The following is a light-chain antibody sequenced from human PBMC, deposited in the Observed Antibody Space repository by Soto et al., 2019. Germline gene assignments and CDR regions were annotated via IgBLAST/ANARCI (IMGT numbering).Light chain of an antibody. J-gene: IGKJ1*01. CDR3: QQHDSSPWT. CDR1: QSVSSSY. V-gene: IGKV3-20*01. Sequence: EIVLTQSPGTLSLSPGERATLSCRASQSVSSSYLAWYQQKPGQAPRLLIYGASSRATGIPDRFSGSGSGTDFILTISRLEPEDFAVYYCQQHDSSPWTFGQGTKVDIK. CDR2: GAS.